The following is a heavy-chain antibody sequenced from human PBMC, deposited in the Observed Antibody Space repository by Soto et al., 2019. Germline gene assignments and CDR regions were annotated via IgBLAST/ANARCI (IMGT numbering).Heavy chain of an antibody. V-gene: IGHV1-18*01. CDR2: ISAYNGNT. Sequence: SVKGSCKASGYTFTSYGISWVRQAPGQGLEWMGRISAYNGNTNYAQKLQGRVTMTTDTSTSTAYMELRSLRSDDTAVYYCARVVGALGHWFDPWGQGTLVTVSS. CDR3: ARVVGALGHWFDP. CDR1: GYTFTSYG. D-gene: IGHD1-26*01. J-gene: IGHJ5*02.